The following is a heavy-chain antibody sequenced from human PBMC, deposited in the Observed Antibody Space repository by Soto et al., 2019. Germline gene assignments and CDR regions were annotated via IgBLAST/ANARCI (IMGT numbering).Heavy chain of an antibody. D-gene: IGHD2-2*01. V-gene: IGHV3-11*06. CDR3: AREGHTMQPTYYYGLDV. CDR2: INSVSSFT. CDR1: GFTFSDYF. Sequence: GGSLRLSCTASGFTFSDYFMSWIRQAPGKGLEWVSYINSVSSFTSYADSVQGRFTISRDNAKNSLLLQMDVLRAVYTAVYYCAREGHTMQPTYYYGLDVWGQGTTVTVSS. J-gene: IGHJ6*02.